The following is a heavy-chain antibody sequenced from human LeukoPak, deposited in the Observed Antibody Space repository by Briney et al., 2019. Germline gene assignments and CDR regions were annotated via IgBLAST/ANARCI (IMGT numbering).Heavy chain of an antibody. V-gene: IGHV3-53*01. CDR2: IYSGDNT. Sequence: PGGSPRLSCAASGFTVSSNYMSWVRQAPGRGLEWVSVIYSGDNTYYADSVKGRFTISRDNTKNTLYLQMNSLRAEDTAVYYCAKVEQWQYFDYWGQGTLVTVSS. D-gene: IGHD6-19*01. CDR3: AKVEQWQYFDY. CDR1: GFTVSSNY. J-gene: IGHJ4*02.